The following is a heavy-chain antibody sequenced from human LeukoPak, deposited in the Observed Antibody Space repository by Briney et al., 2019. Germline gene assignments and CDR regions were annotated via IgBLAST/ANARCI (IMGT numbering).Heavy chain of an antibody. CDR3: ARDPSWERPRSFDY. J-gene: IGHJ4*02. CDR1: GFTFSDYE. D-gene: IGHD1-26*01. Sequence: PGGSLRLSCAASGFTFSDYEMNWVRQAPGKGLEWVSYISSRTSTIYYTDSVKGRFTISRDNAQNSLYLQMNGLRAEDTAVYYCARDPSWERPRSFDYWGQGTLVTVSS. V-gene: IGHV3-48*01. CDR2: ISSRTSTI.